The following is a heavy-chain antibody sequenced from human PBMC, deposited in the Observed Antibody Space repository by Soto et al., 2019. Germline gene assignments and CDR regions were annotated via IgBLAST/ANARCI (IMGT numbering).Heavy chain of an antibody. CDR2: ISAYNGNT. CDR1: GYTFTSYG. D-gene: IGHD2-8*01. J-gene: IGHJ5*02. Sequence: ASVKVSCKASGYTFTSYGISWVRQAPGQGLEWMGWISAYNGNTNYAQKLQGRVTMTTDTSTSTAYMELRSLRSDDTAVYYCARDKGMVYNSWFDPWGQGTLVTISS. CDR3: ARDKGMVYNSWFDP. V-gene: IGHV1-18*01.